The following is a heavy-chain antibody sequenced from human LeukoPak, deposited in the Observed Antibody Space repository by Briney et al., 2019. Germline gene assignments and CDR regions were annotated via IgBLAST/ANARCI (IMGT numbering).Heavy chain of an antibody. V-gene: IGHV1-2*02. D-gene: IGHD1-26*01. CDR2: INPNSGGT. CDR3: ARAGFRGSGSYLGY. CDR1: GYTFTGYY. Sequence: ASVKVSCKASGYTFTGYYMHRVRQAPGQGLEWMGWINPNSGGTNYAQKFQGKVTMTRDTSISTAYMELSRLRSDDTAVYYCARAGFRGSGSYLGYWGQGTLVTVSS. J-gene: IGHJ4*02.